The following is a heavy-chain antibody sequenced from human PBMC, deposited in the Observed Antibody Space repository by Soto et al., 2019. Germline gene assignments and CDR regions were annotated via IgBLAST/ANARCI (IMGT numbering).Heavy chain of an antibody. J-gene: IGHJ4*02. Sequence: LRLSCAASGFTFSSYSMNWVRQAPGKGLEWVSSISSSSSYTYYADSVKGRFTISRDNTKNSLYLQMNSLRAEDTAVYYCARAGSSSSSDYWGQGTLVTVSS. CDR3: ARAGSSSSSDY. V-gene: IGHV3-21*01. CDR1: GFTFSSYS. D-gene: IGHD6-6*01. CDR2: ISSSSSYT.